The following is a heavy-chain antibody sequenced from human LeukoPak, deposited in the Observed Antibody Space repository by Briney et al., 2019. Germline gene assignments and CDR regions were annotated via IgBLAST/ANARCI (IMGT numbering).Heavy chain of an antibody. CDR3: ARGGRYGDYGIDY. CDR2: INHSGST. Sequence: PSETLSLTCAVYGGSFSGYYWSWIRQPPGKGLEWIGEINHSGSTNYNPSLKSRVTISVVTSKNQFSLKLSSVTAADTAVYYCARGGRYGDYGIDYWGQGTLVTVSS. CDR1: GGSFSGYY. D-gene: IGHD4-17*01. V-gene: IGHV4-34*01. J-gene: IGHJ4*02.